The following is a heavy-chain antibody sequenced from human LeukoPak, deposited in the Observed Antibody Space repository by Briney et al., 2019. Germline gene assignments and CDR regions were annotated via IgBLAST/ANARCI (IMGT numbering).Heavy chain of an antibody. Sequence: SETLSLTCTVSGGSISSYYWSWIRQPPGKGLEWIGYIYYSGSTNYNPSLKSRVTISVDTSKNQFSLKLSSVTAADTAVYYCARHDYGDPFDFWGQETLVTVSS. CDR1: GGSISSYY. J-gene: IGHJ4*02. CDR3: ARHDYGDPFDF. D-gene: IGHD4-17*01. V-gene: IGHV4-59*08. CDR2: IYYSGST.